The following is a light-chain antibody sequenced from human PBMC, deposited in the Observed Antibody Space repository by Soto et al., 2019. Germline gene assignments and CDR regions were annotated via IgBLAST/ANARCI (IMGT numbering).Light chain of an antibody. J-gene: IGKJ1*01. CDR2: KVS. V-gene: IGKV2-30*02. Sequence: DVVMTQSPLSLPVTLGQPASISCRSNQSLVHSDGIAYFSWFQQRPGRSPRRLIYKVSNRDSGVPARFSGSGSGTDFTPKISRVEAEDVGAYYCMQGTHWPQTFGQGTKGDIK. CDR3: MQGTHWPQT. CDR1: QSLVHSDGIAY.